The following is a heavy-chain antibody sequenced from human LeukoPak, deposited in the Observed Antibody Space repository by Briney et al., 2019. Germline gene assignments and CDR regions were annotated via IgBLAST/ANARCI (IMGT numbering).Heavy chain of an antibody. J-gene: IGHJ4*02. CDR3: AKLKKAVYSSSWLPSHPTFEVDY. Sequence: ASVKVSCKASGYTFTVYYMHWVRQAPGQGLEWMGWINPNSGGTNYAQKFQGRVTMTRDTSISTAYMELSRLRSDDTAVYYCAKLKKAVYSSSWLPSHPTFEVDYWGQGTLVTVSS. V-gene: IGHV1-2*02. CDR2: INPNSGGT. D-gene: IGHD6-13*01. CDR1: GYTFTVYY.